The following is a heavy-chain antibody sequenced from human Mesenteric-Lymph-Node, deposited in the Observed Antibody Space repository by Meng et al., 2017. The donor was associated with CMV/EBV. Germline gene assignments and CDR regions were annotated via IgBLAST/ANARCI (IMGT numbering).Heavy chain of an antibody. Sequence: GGSLRLSCATSGFTFSGYAMHWVRQAPGKGLEWVAVISYDGSNKYYADSVKGRFTISRDNSKNTLYLQMNSLRAEDTAVYYCAKDLAVMEWELPTPLENWGQGTMVTVSS. CDR3: AKDLAVMEWELPTPLEN. V-gene: IGHV3-30-3*01. CDR1: GFTFSGYA. D-gene: IGHD1-26*01. J-gene: IGHJ3*01. CDR2: ISYDGSNK.